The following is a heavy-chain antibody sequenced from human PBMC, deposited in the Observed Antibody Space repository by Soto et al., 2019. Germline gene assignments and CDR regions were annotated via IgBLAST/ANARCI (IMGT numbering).Heavy chain of an antibody. V-gene: IGHV1-18*01. D-gene: IGHD3-22*01. CDR2: ISAYNGNT. CDR3: ARDWFTYYYDSSGYYYLDAFDI. J-gene: IGHJ3*02. CDR1: GYTFTSYG. Sequence: ASVKVSCKASGYTFTSYGISWVRQAPGQGLEWMGWISAYNGNTNYAQKLQGRVTMTTDTSTSTAYMELRSLRSDDTAVYYCARDWFTYYYDSSGYYYLDAFDIWGQGTMVTVSS.